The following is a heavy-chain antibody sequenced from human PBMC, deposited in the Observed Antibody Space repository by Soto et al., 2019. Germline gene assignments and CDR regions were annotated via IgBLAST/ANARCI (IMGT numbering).Heavy chain of an antibody. Sequence: QVQLVQSGPEVKKPGASVKVSCKASGYTFTSYGISWGRQAPGQGLEWMGWISTYNGNTNYAQTLQGRVTMTTDTSTSTVYMELRSLRSDDTAVYYCARDPTVTTISVGAFDIWGQGTMVTVSS. CDR2: ISTYNGNT. CDR3: ARDPTVTTISVGAFDI. V-gene: IGHV1-18*01. CDR1: GYTFTSYG. J-gene: IGHJ3*02. D-gene: IGHD4-17*01.